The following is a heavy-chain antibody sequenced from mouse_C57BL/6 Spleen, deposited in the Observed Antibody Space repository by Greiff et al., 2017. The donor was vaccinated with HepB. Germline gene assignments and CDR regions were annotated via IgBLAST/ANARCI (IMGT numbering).Heavy chain of an antibody. Sequence: VQLQQSGAELVRPGASVKLSCTASGFNIKDYYMHWVKQRPEQGLEWIGRIDPEDGDTEYAPKFQGKATMTADTSSNTAYLQLSSLTSEDTAVYYCTRLAGDYAENYAMDYWRQGDSVTVSS. V-gene: IGHV14-1*01. CDR1: GFNIKDYY. J-gene: IGHJ4*01. CDR3: TRLAGDYAENYAMDY. D-gene: IGHD2-4*01. CDR2: IDPEDGDT.